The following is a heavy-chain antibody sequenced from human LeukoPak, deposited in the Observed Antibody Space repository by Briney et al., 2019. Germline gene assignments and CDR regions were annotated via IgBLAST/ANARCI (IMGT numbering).Heavy chain of an antibody. J-gene: IGHJ4*02. V-gene: IGHV1-3*01. CDR2: INAGNGNT. D-gene: IGHD2-8*01. CDR3: ARLKYCTNGVCYAGFDY. CDR1: GYTFTSYA. Sequence: AASEKVSCKASGYTFTSYAMHWVRQAPGQRLEWMGWINAGNGNTKYSQKFQGRVTITRDTSADTAYMELSSLRSEDTAVYYCARLKYCTNGVCYAGFDYWGQGTLVTVSS.